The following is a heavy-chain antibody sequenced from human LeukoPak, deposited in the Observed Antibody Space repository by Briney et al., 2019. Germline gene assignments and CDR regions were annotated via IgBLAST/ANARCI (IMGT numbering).Heavy chain of an antibody. Sequence: PGGSLRLSCAASGFTLNKYWIHWVRQAPGKGLVWVSRINLDASTTSYADSVKGRFTISRDNAKNTVYLQMNSLRAEDTAVYYCARAIISGSYYLFGGQGTLVTVSS. CDR1: GFTLNKYW. CDR2: INLDASTT. CDR3: ARAIISGSYYLF. J-gene: IGHJ4*02. D-gene: IGHD1-26*01. V-gene: IGHV3-74*01.